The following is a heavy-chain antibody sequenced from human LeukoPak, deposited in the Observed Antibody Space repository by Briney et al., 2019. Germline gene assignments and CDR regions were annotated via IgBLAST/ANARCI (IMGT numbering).Heavy chain of an antibody. CDR3: ARQTFGALYFDS. CDR2: IYNSGST. Sequence: SETLSLTCIVSGGSISRGSYYWNWIRQPAGKGLEWMGRIYNSGSTNYNPSLKSRVTISTDMSKNQFFLKLNSVTAADTAVYYCARQTFGALYFDSWGQGTLVIVSS. J-gene: IGHJ4*02. CDR1: GGSISRGSYY. V-gene: IGHV4-61*02. D-gene: IGHD3-10*01.